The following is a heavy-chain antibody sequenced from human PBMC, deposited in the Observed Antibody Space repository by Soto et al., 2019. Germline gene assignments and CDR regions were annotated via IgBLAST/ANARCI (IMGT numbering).Heavy chain of an antibody. J-gene: IGHJ4*02. CDR3: ARDDCSTTYRYAH. CDR1: GFIFSKYG. V-gene: IGHV3-33*01. CDR2: IWYDESKR. D-gene: IGHD2-2*01. Sequence: PGGSLRLSCETSGFIFSKYGMHWVRQAPGKGLEWVAVIWYDESKRYYADSVKGRFTISRDISKNTLYLQMNSLRVEDTAVYFCARDDCSTTYRYAHWCQGTLLTVSA.